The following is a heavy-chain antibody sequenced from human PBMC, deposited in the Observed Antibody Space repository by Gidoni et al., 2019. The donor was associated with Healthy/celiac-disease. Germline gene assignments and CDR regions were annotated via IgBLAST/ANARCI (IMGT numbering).Heavy chain of an antibody. Sequence: QVQLQESGPGLVKPSQTLSLTCTVSGGSISSVGYYWSWIRQHPGKGLEWIGYIYYSGSTYYNPSLKSRVTISVDTSKNQFSLKLSSVTAADTAVYYCARDIRIAAAGTGSDYYYGMDVWGQGTTVTVSS. CDR3: ARDIRIAAAGTGSDYYYGMDV. D-gene: IGHD6-13*01. J-gene: IGHJ6*02. CDR1: GGSISSVGYY. V-gene: IGHV4-31*03. CDR2: IYYSGST.